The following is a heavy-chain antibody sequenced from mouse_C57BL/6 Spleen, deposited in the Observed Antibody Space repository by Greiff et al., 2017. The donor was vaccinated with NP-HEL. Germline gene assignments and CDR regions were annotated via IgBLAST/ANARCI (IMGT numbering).Heavy chain of an antibody. V-gene: IGHV1-26*01. J-gene: IGHJ4*01. CDR1: GYTFTDYY. CDR3: ARTDPIYSMDY. CDR2: INPNNGGT. Sequence: VQLQQSGPELVKPGASVKISCKASGYTFTDYYMNWVKQSHGKSLEWIGDINPNNGGTSYNQKFKGKATLTVDKSSSTAYMELRSLTSEDSAVYYCARTDPIYSMDYWGQGTSVTVSS.